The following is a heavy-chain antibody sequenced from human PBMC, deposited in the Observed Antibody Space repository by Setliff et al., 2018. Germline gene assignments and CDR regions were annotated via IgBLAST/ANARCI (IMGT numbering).Heavy chain of an antibody. J-gene: IGHJ4*02. V-gene: IGHV1-3*01. CDR3: ARGPPDFVVVPAAAKFDY. D-gene: IGHD2-2*01. CDR2: INAGNGNT. CDR1: GYSFAKYA. Sequence: ASVKVSCKASGYSFAKYALHWVRQAPGQRLEWMGWINAGNGNTKCSQNFQGRVTMTKDTSTSTAYMELRSLRTDDTAVYYCARGPPDFVVVPAAAKFDYWGQGTLVTVSS.